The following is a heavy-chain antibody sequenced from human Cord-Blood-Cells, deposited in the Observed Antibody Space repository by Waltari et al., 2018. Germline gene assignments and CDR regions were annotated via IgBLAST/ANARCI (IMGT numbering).Heavy chain of an antibody. Sequence: QVPLQESGPRLVKPTQTLSLTRRVSGVPISRGGYYWSWIRRPPGKGLEWIGYIYYSGSTYYNPSLKSRVTISVDTSKNQFSLKLSSVTAADTAVYYCASSPGTGYDSVRFDYWGQGTLVTVSS. J-gene: IGHJ4*02. D-gene: IGHD5-12*01. CDR1: GVPISRGGYY. CDR3: ASSPGTGYDSVRFDY. V-gene: IGHV4-31*03. CDR2: IYYSGST.